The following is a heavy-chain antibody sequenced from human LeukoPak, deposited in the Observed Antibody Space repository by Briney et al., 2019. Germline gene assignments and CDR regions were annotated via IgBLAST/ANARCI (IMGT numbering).Heavy chain of an antibody. CDR2: INHSGST. CDR3: AGTYYYDSSGYYYPGGY. Sequence: PSETLSLTCAVYGGSFSGYYWSWIRQPPGKGLEWIGEINHSGSTNYNPSLKSRVTISVDTSKNQFSLKLSFVTAADTAVYYCAGTYYYDSSGYYYPGGYWGQGTLVTVSS. D-gene: IGHD3-22*01. V-gene: IGHV4-34*01. J-gene: IGHJ4*02. CDR1: GGSFSGYY.